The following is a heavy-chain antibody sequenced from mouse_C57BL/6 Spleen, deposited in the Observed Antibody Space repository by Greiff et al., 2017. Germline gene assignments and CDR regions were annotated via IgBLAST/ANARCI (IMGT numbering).Heavy chain of an antibody. J-gene: IGHJ4*01. CDR2: IWRGGST. Sequence: VQLQQSGPGLVQPSQSLSITCTVSGFSLTSYGVHWVRQSPGKGLEWLGVIWRGGSTDYNAAFMSRLSITKDNSKSQVFFKMNSLQADDTAIYYCAKNDDYGPYYAMDYWGQGTSVTVSS. V-gene: IGHV2-5*01. D-gene: IGHD2-4*01. CDR1: GFSLTSYG. CDR3: AKNDDYGPYYAMDY.